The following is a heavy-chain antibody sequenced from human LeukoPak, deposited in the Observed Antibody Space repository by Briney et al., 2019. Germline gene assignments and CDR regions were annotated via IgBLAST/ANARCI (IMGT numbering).Heavy chain of an antibody. V-gene: IGHV3-30*18. J-gene: IGHJ4*02. CDR1: GFTFSSYG. D-gene: IGHD2-15*01. CDR3: AKGRSVVVTSTPEFDY. CDR2: ISYDGSNK. Sequence: PGRSLRLSCAASGFTFSSYGMHWVRQAPGKGLEWVAVISYDGSNKFYADSVKGRFTISRDNSKNTVYLQMNSLITEDTAVYYCAKGRSVVVTSTPEFDYWGQGTLVTVSS.